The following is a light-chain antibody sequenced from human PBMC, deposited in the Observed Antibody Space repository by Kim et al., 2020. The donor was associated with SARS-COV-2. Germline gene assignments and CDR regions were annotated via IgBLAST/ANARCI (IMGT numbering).Light chain of an antibody. CDR1: SGHSSYT. Sequence: QLVLTQSPSASASLGASVKLTCTLSSGHSSYTIAWHQQQPGKGPRYLMKLNSDGSHSKGDEIPDRFSGSSSGPERYLTISSLQSEDEGDYYCQTWGTGIGVFGGGTKLTVL. CDR3: QTWGTGIGV. CDR2: LNSDGSH. V-gene: IGLV4-69*01. J-gene: IGLJ2*01.